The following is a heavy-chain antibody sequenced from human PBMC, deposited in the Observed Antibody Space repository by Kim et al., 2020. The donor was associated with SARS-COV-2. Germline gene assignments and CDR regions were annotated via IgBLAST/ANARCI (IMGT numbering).Heavy chain of an antibody. Sequence: ASVKVSCKASGYTFTSYAMHWVRQAPGPRAEWMGWINAGNGNTKYSQKFQGRVTITRDTSASTAYMELSSLRSEDTAVYYCARAPDIVVVPAAMVGDYWGQGTLVTVSS. J-gene: IGHJ4*02. CDR3: ARAPDIVVVPAAMVGDY. D-gene: IGHD2-2*01. CDR1: GYTFTSYA. CDR2: INAGNGNT. V-gene: IGHV1-3*01.